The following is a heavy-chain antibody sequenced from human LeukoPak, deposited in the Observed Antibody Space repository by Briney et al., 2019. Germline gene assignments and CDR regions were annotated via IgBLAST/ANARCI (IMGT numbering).Heavy chain of an antibody. J-gene: IGHJ4*02. Sequence: PGGSLRLSCAASGFTFSTYWMHWVRQAPGKGLVWVSRIHDDGKSTTYADSVKGRYTISRDNAKDTLYLQMNSLRAGDTAVYYCARVRGYSFGLDSWGQGTLVTVSS. CDR1: GFTFSTYW. D-gene: IGHD5-18*01. CDR2: IHDDGKST. V-gene: IGHV3-74*01. CDR3: ARVRGYSFGLDS.